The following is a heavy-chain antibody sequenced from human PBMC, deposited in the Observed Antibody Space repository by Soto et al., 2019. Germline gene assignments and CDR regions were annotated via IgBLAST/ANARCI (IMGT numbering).Heavy chain of an antibody. D-gene: IGHD6-13*01. Sequence: SATLSLTCSVSGGSFSSDSYYWGWIRQPPGKGLEWIGSIYYSGSTYYNPSLKSRVTISVDTSKNQFSLKLSSVTAADTAVYYCARQGSSWSIDYWGQGTLVTVSS. J-gene: IGHJ4*02. CDR2: IYYSGST. V-gene: IGHV4-39*01. CDR3: ARQGSSWSIDY. CDR1: GGSFSSDSYY.